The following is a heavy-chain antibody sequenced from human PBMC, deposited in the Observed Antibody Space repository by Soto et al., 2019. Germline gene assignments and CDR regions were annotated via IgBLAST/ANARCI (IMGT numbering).Heavy chain of an antibody. Sequence: QVELVQSGAEVKKPGSSVKVSCQASEDTFRNYAISWVQQAPGQGLEWMGGIIPIFGTANYAQKFQGRVTITADTSPNTLYLGLSSLRSQCTAVYYCASTMYDSSAYYYWYPGLWGRGTLVTVSS. CDR1: EDTFRNYA. D-gene: IGHD3-22*01. V-gene: IGHV1-69*06. CDR3: ASTMYDSSAYYYWYPGL. J-gene: IGHJ2*01. CDR2: IIPIFGTA.